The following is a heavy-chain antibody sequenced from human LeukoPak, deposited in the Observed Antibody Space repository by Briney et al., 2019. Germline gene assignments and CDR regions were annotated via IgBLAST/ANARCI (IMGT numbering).Heavy chain of an antibody. V-gene: IGHV4-39*01. J-gene: IGHJ5*02. CDR2: ICDTGNT. D-gene: IGHD1-20*01. CDR1: GFSLTTIGTC. Sequence: ESGPTLVNPTQTLTLTCTFSGFSLTTIGTCVSWIRQPPGKGLECVGVICDTGNTYYDPSLKSRVTISVDTSKNQFSLRVTSVTAADTALYYCARHKSGIDWFDPWGQGTLVTVSS. CDR3: ARHKSGIDWFDP.